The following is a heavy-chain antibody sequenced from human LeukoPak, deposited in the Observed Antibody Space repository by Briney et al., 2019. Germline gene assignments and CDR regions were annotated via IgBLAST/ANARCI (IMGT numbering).Heavy chain of an antibody. CDR2: IYSGGST. CDR3: ARGSYSFTYDY. J-gene: IGHJ4*02. V-gene: IGHV3-53*01. Sequence: GGSLRLSCAASGFTFSSNYMSWVRQAPGKGLEWVSVIYSGGSTYYADSVKGRFTISRDNSRNTLYLQMNSLRAEDTAVYYCARGSYSFTYDYWGQGTLVTVSS. CDR1: GFTFSSNY. D-gene: IGHD6-13*01.